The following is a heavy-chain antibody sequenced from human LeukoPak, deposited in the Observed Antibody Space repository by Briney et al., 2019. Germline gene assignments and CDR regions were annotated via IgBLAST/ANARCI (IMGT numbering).Heavy chain of an antibody. D-gene: IGHD3-10*01. CDR1: GGSISSGDYY. CDR2: IYYSGGT. J-gene: IGHJ4*02. V-gene: IGHV4-30-4*01. Sequence: PSETLSLTCTVSGGSISSGDYYWSWIRQPPGKGLEWIGYIYYSGGTYYNPSLKSRVTISVDTSKNQFSLKLSSVTAADTAVYYCAIEVVRGVINHFDYWGQGTLVTVSS. CDR3: AIEVVRGVINHFDY.